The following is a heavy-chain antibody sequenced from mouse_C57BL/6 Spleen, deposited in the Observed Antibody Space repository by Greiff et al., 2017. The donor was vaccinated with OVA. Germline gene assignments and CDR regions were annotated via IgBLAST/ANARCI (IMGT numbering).Heavy chain of an antibody. D-gene: IGHD2-1*01. CDR1: GYSITSGYY. CDR3: ARELLWYPYYFDY. V-gene: IGHV3-6*01. Sequence: EVKLMESGPGLVKPSQSLSLTCSVTGYSITSGYYWNWIRQFPGNKLEWMGYISYDGSNNYNPSLKNRISITRDTSKNQFFLKLNSVTTEDTATYYCARELLWYPYYFDYWGQGTTLTVSS. CDR2: ISYDGSN. J-gene: IGHJ2*01.